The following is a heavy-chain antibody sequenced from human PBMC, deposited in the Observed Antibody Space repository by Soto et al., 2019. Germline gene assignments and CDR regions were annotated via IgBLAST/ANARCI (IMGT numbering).Heavy chain of an antibody. CDR3: ASQGLPYFDWSPTPLYYMDV. D-gene: IGHD3-9*01. J-gene: IGHJ6*03. CDR1: GGSFSVYY. Sequence: SETLSLTCAVCGGSFSVYYWSWIRQPPGKGLEWIGEINHSGSTNYNPSLKSRVTISVDTSKNQFSLTLSSVTAADTAVYYCASQGLPYFDWSPTPLYYMDVWGKGTTVTVSS. CDR2: INHSGST. V-gene: IGHV4-34*01.